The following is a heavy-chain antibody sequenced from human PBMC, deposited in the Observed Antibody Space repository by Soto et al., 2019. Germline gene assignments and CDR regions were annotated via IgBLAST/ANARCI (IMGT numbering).Heavy chain of an antibody. CDR3: ARGEVEWLRYAEYFQH. D-gene: IGHD3-3*01. Sequence: GESLKISCKGSGYSFTSYWIGWVRQMPGKGLEWMGIIYPGDSDTRYSPSFQGQVTISADKSISTAYLQWSSLKASDTAMYYCARGEVEWLRYAEYFQHWGQGTLVTVSS. V-gene: IGHV5-51*01. CDR1: GYSFTSYW. CDR2: IYPGDSDT. J-gene: IGHJ1*01.